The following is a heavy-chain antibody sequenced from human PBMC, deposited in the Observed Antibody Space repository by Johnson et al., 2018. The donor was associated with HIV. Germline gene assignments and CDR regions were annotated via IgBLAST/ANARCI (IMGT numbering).Heavy chain of an antibody. CDR1: GFTVSSNY. J-gene: IGHJ3*02. V-gene: IGHV3-66*01. D-gene: IGHD6-13*01. CDR2: IYSGGST. CDR3: ARDHDPIAAAQGAFDI. Sequence: VQLVESGGGVVWPGGSLRLSCAASGFTVSSNYMSWVRQAPGKGLEWVSVIYSGGSTYYADSVKGRFTISRDSSKNSLYLQMNSLRAEDTAVYYCARDHDPIAAAQGAFDIWGQGTMVTVSS.